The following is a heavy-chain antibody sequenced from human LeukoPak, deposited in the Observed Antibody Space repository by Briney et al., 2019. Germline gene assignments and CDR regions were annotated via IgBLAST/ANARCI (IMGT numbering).Heavy chain of an antibody. V-gene: IGHV1-18*01. CDR1: GYTFTSYG. D-gene: IGHD2-2*01. Sequence: AASVKVSCKASGYTFTSYGISWVRQAPGQGLEWMGWISAYNGNTNYAQKLQGRVTMTTDTSTSTAYMELRSLRSDDTAVYYCARERWGDCSSTSCYAFLGHYYYYGMDVWGQGTTVTVSS. CDR2: ISAYNGNT. CDR3: ARERWGDCSSTSCYAFLGHYYYYGMDV. J-gene: IGHJ6*02.